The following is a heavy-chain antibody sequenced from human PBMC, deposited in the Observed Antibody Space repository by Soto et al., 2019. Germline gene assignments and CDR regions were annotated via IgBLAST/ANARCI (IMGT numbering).Heavy chain of an antibody. CDR3: ARGSGVGGAIKTDFAY. Sequence: QVHLLESGGGVAQPGRSLRLSCAASRFTFSNYGMHWVRQAPGKGLEWVAVIWYDGSHSDHADSVRGRFTISRDNSKDTLYLQMNRLSAEDTAVYYCARGSGVGGAIKTDFAYWGQGTLVTVSS. CDR2: IWYDGSHS. V-gene: IGHV3-33*01. D-gene: IGHD3-10*01. J-gene: IGHJ4*02. CDR1: RFTFSNYG.